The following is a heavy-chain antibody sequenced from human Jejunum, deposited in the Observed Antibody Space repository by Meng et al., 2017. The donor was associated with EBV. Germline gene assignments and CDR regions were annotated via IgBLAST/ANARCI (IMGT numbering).Heavy chain of an antibody. CDR1: GLNFNNAW. V-gene: IGHV3-15*01. J-gene: IGHJ4*02. CDR2: IKSKAAGETI. CDR3: LPSFDS. Sequence: VQVGESGGGLVKPGGSLRLSCVASGLNFNNAWMTWVRQAPGKGLEWVGRIKSKAAGETIDYAAPVQGRFTISRDDSKNTMYLQMNSLRTEDTAVYYCLPSFDSWGQGTLVTVSS.